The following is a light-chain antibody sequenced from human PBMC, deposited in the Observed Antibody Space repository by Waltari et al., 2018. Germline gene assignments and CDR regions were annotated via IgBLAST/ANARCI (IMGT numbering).Light chain of an antibody. V-gene: IGLV2-23*01. CDR1: RSDVWSNTL. CDR2: EGS. J-gene: IGLJ1*01. Sequence: QSALTQPASVCWSPGQSITISCTGTRSDVWSNTLFSWYQQHPGKAPKLMIYEGSKRPSGVSNRFSGSKSGNTASLTISGLQAEDEADYYCCSYAGSSTYVFGTGTKVTVL. CDR3: CSYAGSSTYV.